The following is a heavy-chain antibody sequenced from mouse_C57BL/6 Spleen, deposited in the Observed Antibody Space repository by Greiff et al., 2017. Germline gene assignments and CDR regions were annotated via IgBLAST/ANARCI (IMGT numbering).Heavy chain of an antibody. CDR1: GYTFTSYW. CDR2: IYPGSGST. V-gene: IGHV1-55*01. D-gene: IGHD1-1*01. Sequence: QVQLQQPGAELVKPGASVKMSCKASGYTFTSYWITWVKQRPGQGLEWIGDIYPGSGSTNYNEKFKSKATLTVDTSSSTAYMQLSSLTSEDSAVYYGESGGYYGSERDYWGQGTTLTVSS. J-gene: IGHJ2*01. CDR3: ESGGYYGSERDY.